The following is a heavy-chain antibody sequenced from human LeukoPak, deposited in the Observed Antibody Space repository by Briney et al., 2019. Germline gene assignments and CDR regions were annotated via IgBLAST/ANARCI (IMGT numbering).Heavy chain of an antibody. CDR3: ARGRADYYDSSGPFDY. CDR2: INHSGST. CDR1: GGSFSGYY. J-gene: IGHJ4*02. Sequence: SETLSLTCAVYGGSFSGYYWSWIRQPPGKGLEWIGEINHSGSTNYNPSLKSRVTISVDTSKNQFSLKLSSVTAADTAVYYCARGRADYYDSSGPFDYWGQGTLVTVSP. D-gene: IGHD3-22*01. V-gene: IGHV4-34*01.